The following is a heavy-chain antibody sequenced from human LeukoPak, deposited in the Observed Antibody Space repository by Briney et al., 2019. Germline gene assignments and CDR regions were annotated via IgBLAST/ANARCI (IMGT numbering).Heavy chain of an antibody. J-gene: IGHJ4*02. CDR3: AKDVVPDSGWDLDY. V-gene: IGHV3-23*01. Sequence: GGSLRLSCAASGLTFSTYSMTWVRQGPGEGLEWVSSIFNSGAKTFYADSVKGRFTISRDNSKNTLYLQMNSLRVEDTAVYYCAKDVVPDSGWDLDYWGQGTLVTVSS. CDR2: IFNSGAKT. D-gene: IGHD6-19*01. CDR1: GLTFSTYS.